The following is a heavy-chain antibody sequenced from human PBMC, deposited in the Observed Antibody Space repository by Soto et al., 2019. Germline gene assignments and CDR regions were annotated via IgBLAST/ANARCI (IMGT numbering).Heavy chain of an antibody. Sequence: QMQLVQSGPEVKKPGTSVKVSCRASTFNFTRSAVQWVRQDRGQRLEWIGWIVVGSVNTKYAQNFQERVNITRDMSSSTAYLELSSLRSEDTAVYYCATHREGATYYFDYWGQGTLLTVSS. CDR3: ATHREGATYYFDY. D-gene: IGHD1-26*01. V-gene: IGHV1-58*01. J-gene: IGHJ4*02. CDR2: IVVGSVNT. CDR1: TFNFTRSA.